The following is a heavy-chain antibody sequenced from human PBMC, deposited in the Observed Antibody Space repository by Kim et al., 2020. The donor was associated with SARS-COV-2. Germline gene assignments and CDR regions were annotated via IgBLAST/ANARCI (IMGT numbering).Heavy chain of an antibody. CDR2: IYYSGGT. D-gene: IGHD5-18*01. J-gene: IGHJ4*02. Sequence: ETLSLTCTVSGGSISSSSYYWGWIRQPPGKGLEWIGSIYYSGGTYYNPSLKSRVTISVATSKNQVSLKLSSVTAADTAVDYCARRGYSYGFGGRGGWYFDYWGQGTLVTVSS. CDR1: GGSISSSSYY. V-gene: IGHV4-39*01. CDR3: ARRGYSYGFGGRGGWYFDY.